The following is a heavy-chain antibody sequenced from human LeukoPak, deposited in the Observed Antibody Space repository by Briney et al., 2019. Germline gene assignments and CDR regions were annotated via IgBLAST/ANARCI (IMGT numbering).Heavy chain of an antibody. D-gene: IGHD3-22*01. Sequence: SETLSLTCTVSDDSIKNNDYYWDWIRQPPGKGLEWVASISSGGNTFHNPSLKNRFNISLDTSKNQISLNLRSVTAADTAVYFCVREVVTHDLYMDVWGKGTTVTVSS. CDR1: DDSIKNNDYY. V-gene: IGHV4-39*07. CDR3: VREVVTHDLYMDV. J-gene: IGHJ6*03. CDR2: ISSGGNT.